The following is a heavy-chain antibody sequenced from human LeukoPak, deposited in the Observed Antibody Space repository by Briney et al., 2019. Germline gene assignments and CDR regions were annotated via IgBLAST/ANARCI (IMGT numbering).Heavy chain of an antibody. CDR1: GFSFSSYW. Sequence: GGSLRLSCEGSGFSFSSYWMTWVRQSPGKGPEWVANIKQDESERYTVDSVKGRFTISRDNAKNTLYLQMNSLRAEDAAVYFCAKAPVTSCRGAYCYPFDSWGQGTLVTVSS. J-gene: IGHJ4*02. CDR2: IKQDESER. D-gene: IGHD2-21*01. CDR3: AKAPVTSCRGAYCYPFDS. V-gene: IGHV3-7*03.